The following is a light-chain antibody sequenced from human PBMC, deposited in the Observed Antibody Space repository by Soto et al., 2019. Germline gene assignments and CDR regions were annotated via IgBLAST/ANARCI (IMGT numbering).Light chain of an antibody. J-gene: IGLJ2*01. CDR3: SSYTISSTRV. Sequence: QSALTQPASVSGSPGQSITISCTGTSSDIGAYNHVSWYQQHPDKAPKLMIYDVSNRPSGVSNRFSGSKSGNTASLTISGLQAEDEADYYCSSYTISSTRVFGGGTKLTVL. CDR1: SSDIGAYNH. CDR2: DVS. V-gene: IGLV2-14*01.